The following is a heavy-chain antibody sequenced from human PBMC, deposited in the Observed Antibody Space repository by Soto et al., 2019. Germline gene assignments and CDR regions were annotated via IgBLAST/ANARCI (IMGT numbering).Heavy chain of an antibody. D-gene: IGHD3-9*01. CDR2: IYHTGST. CDR1: SDSVSSSHW. CDR3: ARAPYDILTGDRYYFDS. V-gene: IGHV4-4*02. J-gene: IGHJ4*02. Sequence: SETLSLTCAVSSDSVSSSHWWNWVRQPPGKGLEWIGEIYHTGSTNYNPSLKSRVTMSIDKSKNQFSLKVSSVTAADTAVYYCARAPYDILTGDRYYFDSWGQGTVVTVS.